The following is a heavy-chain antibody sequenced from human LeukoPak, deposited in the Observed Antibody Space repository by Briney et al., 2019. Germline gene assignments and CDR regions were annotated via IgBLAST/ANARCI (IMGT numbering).Heavy chain of an antibody. J-gene: IGHJ3*02. D-gene: IGHD3-10*01. V-gene: IGHV1-2*02. CDR3: ATWELHFDI. Sequence: ASVKVSCKASGYTFGAYYMYWVRQAPGQGLEWMGWIRPNSGGTNYTQKFQGRVTMTRDTSINTAYMELSRLTSDDTAVYFCATWELHFDIWGQGTMVIVAS. CDR1: GYTFGAYY. CDR2: IRPNSGGT.